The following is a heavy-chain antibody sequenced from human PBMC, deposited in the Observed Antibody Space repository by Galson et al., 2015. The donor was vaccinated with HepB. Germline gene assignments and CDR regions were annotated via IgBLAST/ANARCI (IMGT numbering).Heavy chain of an antibody. Sequence: SVKVSCKATGYTFSNYGISWVRQAPGQGLEWMGWISGHNDNTKYAQKFQGRITMTTDTSRTTAYMEMRRLRPDDTAVYYCARDPGLYDFWRGYRATSQVYYGMDVWGQGTTVTVSS. D-gene: IGHD3-3*01. CDR3: ARDPGLYDFWRGYRATSQVYYGMDV. CDR1: GYTFSNYG. V-gene: IGHV1-18*01. CDR2: ISGHNDNT. J-gene: IGHJ6*02.